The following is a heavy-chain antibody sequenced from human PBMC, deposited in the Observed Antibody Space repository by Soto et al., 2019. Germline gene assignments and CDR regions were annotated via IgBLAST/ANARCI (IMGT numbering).Heavy chain of an antibody. D-gene: IGHD3-3*01. CDR3: AGGEAIFGVVTPFYY. V-gene: IGHV4-59*01. CDR2: IYYSGST. CDR1: GGSISSYY. J-gene: IGHJ4*02. Sequence: QVQLQESGPGLVKPSETLSLTCTVSGGSISSYYWSWIRQPPGKGLEWIGYIYYSGSTNYNPSLKSRVTISVDTSKNQCALKLSSVTAADTAVYYCAGGEAIFGVVTPFYYWGQGTLVTVSS.